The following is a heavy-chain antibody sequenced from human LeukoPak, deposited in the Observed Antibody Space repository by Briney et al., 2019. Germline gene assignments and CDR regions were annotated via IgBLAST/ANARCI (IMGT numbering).Heavy chain of an antibody. CDR1: GYTLTELS. D-gene: IGHD3-22*01. CDR2: FDPEDGET. J-gene: IGHJ3*02. V-gene: IGHV1-24*01. CDR3: ARATSGYYFDDAFDI. Sequence: ASVKVSCKVSGYTLTELSMHWVRQAPGKGLEWMGGFDPEDGETIYAQKFQGRVTMTEDTSTDTAYMELSSLRSEDTAVYYCARATSGYYFDDAFDIWGQGTMVTVSS.